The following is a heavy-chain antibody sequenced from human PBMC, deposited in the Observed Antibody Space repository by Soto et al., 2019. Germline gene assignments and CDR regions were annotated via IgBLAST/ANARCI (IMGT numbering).Heavy chain of an antibody. Sequence: SVKVSCKASGGTFSSYAISWVRQAPGQGLEWMGGIIPIFGTANYAQKFQGRVTITADESTSTAYMELSSLRSEDTAVYYCASYCSGGSCYVDYYYGMDVWGQGTTVTVSS. V-gene: IGHV1-69*13. D-gene: IGHD2-15*01. J-gene: IGHJ6*02. CDR2: IIPIFGTA. CDR3: ASYCSGGSCYVDYYYGMDV. CDR1: GGTFSSYA.